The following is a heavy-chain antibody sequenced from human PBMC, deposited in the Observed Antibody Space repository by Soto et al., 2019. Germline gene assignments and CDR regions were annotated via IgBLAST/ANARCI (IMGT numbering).Heavy chain of an antibody. V-gene: IGHV3-23*01. CDR1: GFTFSSYA. Sequence: HPGGSLRLSCAASGFTFSSYAMSWVRQAPGKGLEWVSAISGSGGSTYYADSVKGRFTISRDNSKNTLYLQMNSLRAEDTAVYYCAKDRSSYGSGGQEYYYYGMDVWGQGTTVTVSS. D-gene: IGHD3-10*01. CDR3: AKDRSSYGSGGQEYYYYGMDV. J-gene: IGHJ6*02. CDR2: ISGSGGST.